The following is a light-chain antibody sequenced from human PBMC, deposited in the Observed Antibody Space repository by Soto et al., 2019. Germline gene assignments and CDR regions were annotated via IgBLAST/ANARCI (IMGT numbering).Light chain of an antibody. CDR2: AAS. CDR1: QGISSY. Sequence: IRLTQSPSSLSASVGDRVTITCRASQGISSYLAWYQQKPGKAPKLLIYAASTLQSGVPSRFSGSGSGTDFTLTISSLQPEDFATYYCQQLNSYLFTFGGGTKVEIK. CDR3: QQLNSYLFT. J-gene: IGKJ4*01. V-gene: IGKV1-9*01.